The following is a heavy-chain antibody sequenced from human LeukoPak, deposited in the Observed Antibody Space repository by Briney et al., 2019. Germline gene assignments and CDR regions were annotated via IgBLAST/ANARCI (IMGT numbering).Heavy chain of an antibody. CDR2: ISSSSTYI. CDR1: GFTFSSYW. CDR3: AKWDIAAVPWFDP. J-gene: IGHJ5*02. Sequence: GGSLRLSCAASGFTFSSYWMSWVRQAPGKGLEWVSSISSSSTYIFYADSVKGRFTISRDNSKNTLYLQMNSLRAEDTAVYYCAKWDIAAVPWFDPWGQGTLVTVSS. D-gene: IGHD2-2*01. V-gene: IGHV3-21*04.